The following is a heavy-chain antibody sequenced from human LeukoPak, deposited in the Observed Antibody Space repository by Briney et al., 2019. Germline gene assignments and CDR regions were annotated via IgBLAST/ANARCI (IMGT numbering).Heavy chain of an antibody. CDR2: IYTTGST. CDR1: SVSISSDNYY. J-gene: IGHJ3*02. D-gene: IGHD3-22*01. Sequence: SETLSLTCTVSSVSISSDNYYWNWIRQPAGKGLEWIGRIYTTGSTTYSPSLKSRVTISVDTSKNQFSLKLSSVTAADTAVYYCARGLEYYYESSDYYYVGAFDIWGQGTMVTVSS. V-gene: IGHV4-61*02. CDR3: ARGLEYYYESSDYYYVGAFDI.